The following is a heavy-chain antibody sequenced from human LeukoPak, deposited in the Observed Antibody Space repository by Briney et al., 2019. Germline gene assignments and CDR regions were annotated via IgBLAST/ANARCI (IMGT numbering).Heavy chain of an antibody. D-gene: IGHD3-16*01. CDR1: GFTFDDYA. J-gene: IGHJ6*02. V-gene: IGHV3-23*01. CDR2: ISGSGVTI. Sequence: GGSLRLSCAASGFTFDDYAMHWVRQAPGKGLEWVSVISGSGVTIDYADSVMGRFTISRDNSKNTLYLQLDSLRAEDTAVYFCAKGLWGAYYYGMDVWGQGTTVTVSS. CDR3: AKGLWGAYYYGMDV.